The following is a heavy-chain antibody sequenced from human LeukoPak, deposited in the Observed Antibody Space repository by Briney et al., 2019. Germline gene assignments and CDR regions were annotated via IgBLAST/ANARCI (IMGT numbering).Heavy chain of an antibody. CDR1: GFTFSSYW. V-gene: IGHV3-7*01. D-gene: IGHD2-2*01. CDR3: ARDIVYCSSSSCSPGDAFDI. Sequence: GGSLRLSCAASGFTFSSYWMSWVRQAPGKGLEWVANIKQDGSEKFYVDSVKGRFTISRDNAKNSLYLQMNSLRAEDTAVYYCARDIVYCSSSSCSPGDAFDIWGQGTMVTVSS. CDR2: IKQDGSEK. J-gene: IGHJ3*02.